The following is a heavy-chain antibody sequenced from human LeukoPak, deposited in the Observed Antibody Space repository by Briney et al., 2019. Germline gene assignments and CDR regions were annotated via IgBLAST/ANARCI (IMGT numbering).Heavy chain of an antibody. CDR1: GFTFSSYS. Sequence: GGSLRLSCAASGFTFSSYSMNWVRQAPGTGLEWVANIKQDGSDRNYVTSVRGRFTISRDNAESSLYLQMNSLRVEDTAVYYCVRNLAVAGTCFDSWGQGTLVTVSS. CDR3: VRNLAVAGTCFDS. J-gene: IGHJ4*02. CDR2: IKQDGSDR. D-gene: IGHD6-19*01. V-gene: IGHV3-7*03.